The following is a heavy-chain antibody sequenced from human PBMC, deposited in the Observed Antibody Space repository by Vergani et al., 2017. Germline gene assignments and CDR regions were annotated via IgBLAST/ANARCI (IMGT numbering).Heavy chain of an antibody. Sequence: QVQLVQSGAEVKKPGSSVKVSCKASGGTFSNYIISWVRQAPGQGLEWMGRIIPILEIATYAQKFQGRVTITADKSTSTAYMELSSLRSEDTAVYYCARGASGGAPVGHYYYYGMDFWGQGTTVTVSS. CDR3: ARGASGGAPVGHYYYYGMDF. V-gene: IGHV1-69*02. D-gene: IGHD2-15*01. CDR1: GGTFSNYI. J-gene: IGHJ6*02. CDR2: IIPILEIA.